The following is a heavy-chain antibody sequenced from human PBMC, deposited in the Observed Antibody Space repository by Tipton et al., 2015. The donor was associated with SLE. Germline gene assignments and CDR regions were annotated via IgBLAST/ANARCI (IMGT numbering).Heavy chain of an antibody. V-gene: IGHV3-30*18. CDR1: GFDVSSNY. D-gene: IGHD5-12*01. CDR2: IWYDGSNK. Sequence: SLRLSCAASGFDVSSNYMTWVRQAPGRGLEWVAVIWYDGSNKYYADSVKGRFTISRDNSKNTLYLQMNSLRAEDTAVYYCAKDIVATTPIYGMDVWGQGTTVTVSS. J-gene: IGHJ6*02. CDR3: AKDIVATTPIYGMDV.